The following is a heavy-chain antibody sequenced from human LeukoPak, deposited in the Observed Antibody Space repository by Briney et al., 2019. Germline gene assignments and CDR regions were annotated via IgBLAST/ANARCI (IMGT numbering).Heavy chain of an antibody. D-gene: IGHD3-3*01. CDR1: GFTFSSYS. V-gene: IGHV3-21*01. CDR2: ISGSSSYI. J-gene: IGHJ4*02. CDR3: ARDLAHMGIFGVVNHYYFDY. Sequence: GGSLRLSCAASGFTFSSYSMNWVRQAPGKGLEWVSSISGSSSYIYYADSVKGRFTISRDNAKNSLYLQMNSLRAEDTAVYYCARDLAHMGIFGVVNHYYFDYWGQGTLVTVSS.